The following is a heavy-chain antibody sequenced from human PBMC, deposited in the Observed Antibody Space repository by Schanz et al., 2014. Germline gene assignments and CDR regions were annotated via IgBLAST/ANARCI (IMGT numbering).Heavy chain of an antibody. CDR2: IYYRGNT. V-gene: IGHV4-34*11. J-gene: IGHJ4*02. CDR3: ARRIWDGDYYYFDY. CDR1: GGSFSGYY. D-gene: IGHD4-17*01. Sequence: QVQLQQWGAGLLKPSETLSLTCAVDGGSFSGYYWSWIRQPPGKGLEWIGFIYYRGNTNYNPSLTSRVTMSLDTSKNQFSLKLSSVTAADTAVYYCARRIWDGDYYYFDYWGQGTLVTVSS.